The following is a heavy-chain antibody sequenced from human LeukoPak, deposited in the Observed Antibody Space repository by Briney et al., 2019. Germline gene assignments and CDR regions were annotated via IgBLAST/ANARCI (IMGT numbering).Heavy chain of an antibody. CDR2: IWSDGSSD. CDR3: ARGQSPSFYDMDV. D-gene: IGHD3-16*02. J-gene: IGHJ6*02. V-gene: IGHV3-33*01. CDR1: GFVFSDYG. Sequence: GRSLRLSCVASGFVFSDYGMHWVRQAPGMGLEWVAVIWSDGSSDRYAASVKGRFTISKDNSRNTLYLQMSSLRDDDTAVYYCARGQSPSFYDMDVWGQGTTV.